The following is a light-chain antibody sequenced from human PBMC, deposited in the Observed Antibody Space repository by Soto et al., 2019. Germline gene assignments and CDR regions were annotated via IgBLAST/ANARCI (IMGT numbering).Light chain of an antibody. CDR2: KAS. J-gene: IGKJ1*01. CDR1: QSIRSW. Sequence: DIQMTQSPSTLSASVLDIVTITCRASQSIRSWLAWYQQKPGKAPKLLIYKASTLKSGVPSRFSGSGSGTEFTLTISSLQTDDFSTYYCKQYHSYWTFGQGTKVDIK. V-gene: IGKV1-5*03. CDR3: KQYHSYWT.